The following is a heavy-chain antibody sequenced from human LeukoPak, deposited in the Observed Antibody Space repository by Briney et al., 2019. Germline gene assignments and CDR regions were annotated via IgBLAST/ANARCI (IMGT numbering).Heavy chain of an antibody. Sequence: GESLKISCKGSGYSFTSYWIGWVRPMPGKGLEWMGIIYPGDSDTRYSPSFQGQVTISADKSISTAYLQWSSLKASDTAMYYCVLWDFRSGYEYYFDYWGQGTLVTVSS. CDR3: VLWDFRSGYEYYFDY. D-gene: IGHD3-3*01. CDR1: GYSFTSYW. CDR2: IYPGDSDT. V-gene: IGHV5-51*01. J-gene: IGHJ4*02.